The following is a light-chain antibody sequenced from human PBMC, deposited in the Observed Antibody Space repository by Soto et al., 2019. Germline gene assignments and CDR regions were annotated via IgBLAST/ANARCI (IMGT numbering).Light chain of an antibody. CDR1: QGISSY. V-gene: IGKV1-8*01. J-gene: IGKJ1*01. CDR3: QQYYSYPWT. Sequence: AIRMTQSPSSFSASTGDRVTITCRASQGISSYLAWYQQKPGKAPKLLIYPASTLQSGVPSRFSGSGSGTDFTLTISCLQSADFATYYCQQYYSYPWTFGQGTKVAIK. CDR2: PAS.